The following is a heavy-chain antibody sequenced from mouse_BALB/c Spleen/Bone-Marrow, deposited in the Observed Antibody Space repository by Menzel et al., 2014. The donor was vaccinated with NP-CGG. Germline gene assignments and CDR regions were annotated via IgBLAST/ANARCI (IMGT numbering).Heavy chain of an antibody. CDR3: ARDSRSTVSHFDY. CDR1: GFTFTDYY. Sequence: DVMLVESGGGLVQPGGSLGLSCATSGFTFTDYYMNWVRQPPGKALEWLGFIRNKANGYTTEYSASVKGRFTISRDNSQSILYLQMNTLRAEDSATYYCARDSRSTVSHFDYWGQGTTLTVSS. D-gene: IGHD1-1*01. CDR2: IRNKANGYTT. V-gene: IGHV7-3*02. J-gene: IGHJ2*01.